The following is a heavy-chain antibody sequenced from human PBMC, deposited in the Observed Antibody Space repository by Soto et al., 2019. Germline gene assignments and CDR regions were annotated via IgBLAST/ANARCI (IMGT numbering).Heavy chain of an antibody. D-gene: IGHD1-1*01. V-gene: IGHV3-30*19. Sequence: QVQLVEAGGGVVQPGGSLRLSCTASGFTFSSYGMHWVRQAPGKGLQWVAVIPHDGTYQYYLDSVKGRFTISRDNSKDTLHLQMNSLRVEDTAVYYCVRDDDNLDNGLDHWGQGTLVTVSS. CDR2: IPHDGTYQ. CDR3: VRDDDNLDNGLDH. J-gene: IGHJ4*02. CDR1: GFTFSSYG.